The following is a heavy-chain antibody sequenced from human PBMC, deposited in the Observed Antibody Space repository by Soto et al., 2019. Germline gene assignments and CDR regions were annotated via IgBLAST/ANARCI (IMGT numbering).Heavy chain of an antibody. J-gene: IGHJ6*02. V-gene: IGHV3-21*01. CDR2: ISSSGTYI. D-gene: IGHD2-2*01. CDR1: GFTFSTYS. CDR3: ARDPSDCSSTSCWGYYALDV. Sequence: GGSLRLSCAASGFTFSTYSMNWVRQAPGKGLEWVSSISSSGTYIHYADSLKGRFTISRDNAKNSLYLQMISLRAEDTAVYYCARDPSDCSSTSCWGYYALDVWGQGTTVTVSS.